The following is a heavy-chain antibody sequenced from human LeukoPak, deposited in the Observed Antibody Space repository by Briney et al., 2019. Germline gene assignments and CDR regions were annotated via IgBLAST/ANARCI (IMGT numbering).Heavy chain of an antibody. J-gene: IGHJ3*02. CDR1: GGTFSSYA. Sequence: SVKVSCKASGGTFSSYAISWVRQAPGQGLEWMGGIIPIFGTANYAQKFQGRVTITADESTSAAYMELSSLRSEDTAVYYCARDGYNWNDGAFDIWGQGTMVTVSS. D-gene: IGHD1-20*01. CDR2: IIPIFGTA. CDR3: ARDGYNWNDGAFDI. V-gene: IGHV1-69*13.